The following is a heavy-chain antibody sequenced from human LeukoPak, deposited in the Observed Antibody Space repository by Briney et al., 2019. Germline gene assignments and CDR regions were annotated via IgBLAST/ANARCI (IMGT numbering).Heavy chain of an antibody. CDR1: GYTFTSYG. CDR3: ARDRAPTYYYDSSGYYPGL. CDR2: INPNSGGT. Sequence: EASVKVSCKASGYTFTSYGISWVRQAPGQGLEWMGWINPNSGGTNYAQKFQGRVTMTRDTSTSTVYMELSSLRSEDTAAYYCARDRAPTYYYDSSGYYPGLWGQGTLVTVSS. V-gene: IGHV1-2*02. J-gene: IGHJ4*02. D-gene: IGHD3-22*01.